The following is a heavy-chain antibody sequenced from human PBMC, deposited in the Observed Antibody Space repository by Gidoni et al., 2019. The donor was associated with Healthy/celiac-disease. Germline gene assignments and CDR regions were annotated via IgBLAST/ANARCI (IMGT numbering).Heavy chain of an antibody. CDR2: MSGSGGST. Sequence: EVQLLESGGGLVQPGGSLRLSCAASGFTFSSYAMSWVRQAPGKGLEWVSAMSGSGGSTYYADSVKGRFTISRDNSKNTLYLQMNSLRAEDTAVYYCAKGTTLGRYYYYGMDVWGQGTTVTVSS. CDR3: AKGTTLGRYYYYGMDV. D-gene: IGHD4-17*01. V-gene: IGHV3-23*01. CDR1: GFTFSSYA. J-gene: IGHJ6*02.